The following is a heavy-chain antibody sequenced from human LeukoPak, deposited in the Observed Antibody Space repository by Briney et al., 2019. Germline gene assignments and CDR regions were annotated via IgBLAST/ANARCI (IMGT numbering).Heavy chain of an antibody. Sequence: ASVKVSCKASGYTFTSYGISWVRQAPGQGLEWMGWISAYNGNTNYAQKLQGRVTMTTDTSTSTAYMELRSLRSDDTAVYYCARDPYSGAYGDTYYYFMDVWGKGTTVTISS. CDR2: ISAYNGNT. J-gene: IGHJ6*03. CDR3: ARDPYSGAYGDTYYYFMDV. D-gene: IGHD1-26*01. CDR1: GYTFTSYG. V-gene: IGHV1-18*01.